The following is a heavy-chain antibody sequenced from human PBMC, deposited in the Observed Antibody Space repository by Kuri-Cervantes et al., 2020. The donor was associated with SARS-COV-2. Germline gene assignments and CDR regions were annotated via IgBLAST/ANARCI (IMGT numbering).Heavy chain of an antibody. J-gene: IGHJ6*03. CDR1: GYSISSGYY. CDR3: ASTSPSYCSSTSCYWYYMDV. CDR2: IYHSGST. V-gene: IGHV4-38-2*01. D-gene: IGHD2-2*01. Sequence: SETLSLTCAVSGYSISSGYYWGWIRQPPGKGLEWIGSIYHSGSTYYNPSLKSRVTISVDTSKNQFSLKLSSVTAADTAVYYCASTSPSYCSSTSCYWYYMDVWGKGTTVTVSS.